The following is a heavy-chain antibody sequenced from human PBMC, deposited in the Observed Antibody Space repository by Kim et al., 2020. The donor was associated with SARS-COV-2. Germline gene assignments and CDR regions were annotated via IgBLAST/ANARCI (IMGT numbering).Heavy chain of an antibody. D-gene: IGHD5-18*01. V-gene: IGHV4-59*01. J-gene: IGHJ6*02. Sequence: HPLKSRVPISVDTSKNQFSLKLTSVTAADTAVYYCARADSSYYYYGIDVWGPGTTVSVSS. CDR3: ARADSSYYYYGIDV.